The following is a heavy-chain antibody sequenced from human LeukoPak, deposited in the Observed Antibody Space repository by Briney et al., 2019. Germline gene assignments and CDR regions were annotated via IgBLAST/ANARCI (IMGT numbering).Heavy chain of an antibody. CDR3: ARGGAAAGLFDP. D-gene: IGHD6-13*01. CDR2: IKRDGSDK. CDR1: GFTFSSYW. J-gene: IGHJ5*02. Sequence: GGSLRLSCAASGFTFSSYWMSWVRQAPGKGLEWVANIKRDGSDKYYVGSVKGRFTISRDNAKNSLYLQMNSLRAEDTAVYYCARGGAAAGLFDPWGQGTLVTVSS. V-gene: IGHV3-7*03.